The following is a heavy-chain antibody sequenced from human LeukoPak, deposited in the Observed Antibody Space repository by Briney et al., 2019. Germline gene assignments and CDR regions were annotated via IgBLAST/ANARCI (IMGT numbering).Heavy chain of an antibody. CDR1: GYTFTSYG. CDR3: ARYHRDYYDSSGHEYYY. D-gene: IGHD3-22*01. CDR2: ISAYNGNT. V-gene: IGHV1-18*01. Sequence: GASVKVSCKASGYTFTSYGIRWVRQAPGQGLEWMGWISAYNGNTNYAQRLQGRVTMTTDTSTSTAYMELRSLRSDDTAVYYCARYHRDYYDSSGHEYYYWGQGTLVTVSS. J-gene: IGHJ4*02.